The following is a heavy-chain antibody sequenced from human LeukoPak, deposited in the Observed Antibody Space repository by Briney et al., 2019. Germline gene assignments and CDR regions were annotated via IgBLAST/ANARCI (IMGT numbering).Heavy chain of an antibody. CDR1: GLIFRDYW. Sequence: PGGSLRLSCVGSGLIFRDYWMNWVRQVPGKGLEWVANINEDGGVQDYVDSVRGRFSISRDNARNSFYLQINNLRVEDTAVYYCATRESSMARSHWGQGTLVTVSS. V-gene: IGHV3-7*01. CDR2: INEDGGVQ. CDR3: ATRESSMARSH. D-gene: IGHD3-10*01. J-gene: IGHJ4*02.